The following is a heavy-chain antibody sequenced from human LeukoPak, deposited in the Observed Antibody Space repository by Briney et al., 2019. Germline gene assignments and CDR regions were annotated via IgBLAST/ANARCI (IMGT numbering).Heavy chain of an antibody. D-gene: IGHD2-21*02. J-gene: IGHJ4*02. V-gene: IGHV4-4*07. CDR1: GGSISSYY. Sequence: ASETLSLTCTVSGGSISSYYWSWIRQPAGKGLEWIGRIYTSGSTDYNPSLKSRVTISVDKSKNQFSLKLTSVTAADTAVYYCAREGLVTAISPPLGYWGQGTLVTVSS. CDR3: AREGLVTAISPPLGY. CDR2: IYTSGST.